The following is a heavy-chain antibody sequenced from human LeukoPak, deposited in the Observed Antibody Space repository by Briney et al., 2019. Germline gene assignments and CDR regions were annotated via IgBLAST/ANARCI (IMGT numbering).Heavy chain of an antibody. Sequence: SATLSLTCTVSGGSISSGGYYWSWIRQPPGKGLEWIGYIYHSGSTYYNPSLKSRVTISVDRSKNQFSLKLSSVTAADTAVYYCASPNLNYGGTKKGSGGLYAFDIWGQGTMVTVSS. CDR3: ASPNLNYGGTKKGSGGLYAFDI. D-gene: IGHD4-23*01. J-gene: IGHJ3*02. CDR1: GGSISSGGYY. CDR2: IYHSGST. V-gene: IGHV4-30-2*01.